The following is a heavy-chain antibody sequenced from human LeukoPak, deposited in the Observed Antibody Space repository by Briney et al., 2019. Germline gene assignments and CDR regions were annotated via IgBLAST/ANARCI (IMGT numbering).Heavy chain of an antibody. J-gene: IGHJ4*02. D-gene: IGHD1-26*01. V-gene: IGHV1-46*01. CDR2: INPSGGST. CDR3: AGVLVGAIGNYFDY. Sequence: GASVRVSCKESGYTFTSYYMHWVRQAPGQGLEWMGLINPSGGSTNYAQKFQGRVTMTRDTSTSTVYLELSSLRSEDTAVYYCAGVLVGAIGNYFDYWGQGTLVTVSS. CDR1: GYTFTSYY.